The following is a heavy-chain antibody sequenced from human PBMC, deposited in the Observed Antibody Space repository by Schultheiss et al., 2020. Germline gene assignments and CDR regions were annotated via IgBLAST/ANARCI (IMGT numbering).Heavy chain of an antibody. D-gene: IGHD5-18*01. J-gene: IGHJ4*02. CDR1: GGSFSDYY. Sequence: SETLSLTCAVYGGSFSDYYWNWIRQPPGKGLEWIGEIYNSGGTNYNPSLESRVTISIDTSKNQFSLSLSSVTAADTAVYYCARGSGNYGYSYYFDHWGQGTPVTVSS. CDR3: ARGSGNYGYSYYFDH. V-gene: IGHV4-34*01. CDR2: IYNSGGT.